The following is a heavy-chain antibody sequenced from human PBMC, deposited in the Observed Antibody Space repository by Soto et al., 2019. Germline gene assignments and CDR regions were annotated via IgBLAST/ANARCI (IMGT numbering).Heavy chain of an antibody. D-gene: IGHD3-10*01. J-gene: IGHJ5*02. V-gene: IGHV2-5*02. CDR1: GFSLSTTGVG. CDR2: IYWDNDK. Sequence: QITLKESGPTLVKPTQTLTLTCSFSGFSLSTTGVGVGWIRQSPGKALEWLAIIYWDNDKLYSPSLKSRVTITKDTSKNQVVLTVTNMDPVETGTYYCARSLWFGELPWGQGALVTVSS. CDR3: ARSLWFGELP.